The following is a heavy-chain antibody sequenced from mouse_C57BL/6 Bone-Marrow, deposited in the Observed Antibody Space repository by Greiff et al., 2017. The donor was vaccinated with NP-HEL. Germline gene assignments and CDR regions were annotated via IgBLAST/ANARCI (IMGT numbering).Heavy chain of an antibody. V-gene: IGHV5-17*01. CDR2: ISSGSSTI. CDR3: ARRYRGLYYYAMDY. J-gene: IGHJ4*01. D-gene: IGHD2-12*01. CDR1: GFTFSSYG. Sequence: DVKLVESGGGLVKPGGSLKLSCAASGFTFSSYGMHWVRQAPEKGLEWVAYISSGSSTIYYADTVKGRFTISRDNAKNTLFLQMTSLRSEDTAMYYCARRYRGLYYYAMDYWGQGTSVTVSS.